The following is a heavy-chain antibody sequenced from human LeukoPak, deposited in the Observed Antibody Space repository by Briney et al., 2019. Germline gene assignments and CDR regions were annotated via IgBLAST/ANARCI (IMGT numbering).Heavy chain of an antibody. J-gene: IGHJ6*03. D-gene: IGHD3-10*01. CDR2: IYTSGSN. V-gene: IGHV4-4*07. CDR1: GGSISSYY. Sequence: PSETLSLTCTVSGGSISSYYWGWIRQPAGKGVEWIGRIYTSGSNNYTPSLTSRVTMAVDTSNNQCSLKLSSVTAADTAVYYCARGSGDVVYYYYMDVWGKGTTVTVSS. CDR3: ARGSGDVVYYYYMDV.